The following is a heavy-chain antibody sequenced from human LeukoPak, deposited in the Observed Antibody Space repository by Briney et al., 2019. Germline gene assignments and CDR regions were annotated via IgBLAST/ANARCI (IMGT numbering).Heavy chain of an antibody. CDR3: AADQGSGWYV. CDR2: IVVGSGNT. J-gene: IGHJ4*02. D-gene: IGHD6-19*01. Sequence: SVKVSCKSSGFTFTSSAMQWVRQARGQRLEWIGWIVVGSGNTNYAQKVQERVPITRAMSTSTAYMELSSLRSEDTAVYYCAADQGSGWYVWGQGTLVTVSS. V-gene: IGHV1-58*02. CDR1: GFTFTSSA.